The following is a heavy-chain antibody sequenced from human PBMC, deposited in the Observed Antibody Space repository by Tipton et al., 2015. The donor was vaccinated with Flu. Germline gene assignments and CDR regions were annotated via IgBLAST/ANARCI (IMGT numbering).Heavy chain of an antibody. CDR2: ISSSGSTI. D-gene: IGHD2-8*01. V-gene: IGHV3-11*01. CDR1: GFTFSDYY. CDR3: AREFEYCTNGVCYTYFDY. J-gene: IGHJ4*02. Sequence: SLRLSCAASGFTFSDYYMSWIRQAPGKGLEWVSYISSSGSTIYYADSVKGRFTISRDNAKNSLYLQMNSLRAEDTAVYYCAREFEYCTNGVCYTYFDYWGQGTLVTVSS.